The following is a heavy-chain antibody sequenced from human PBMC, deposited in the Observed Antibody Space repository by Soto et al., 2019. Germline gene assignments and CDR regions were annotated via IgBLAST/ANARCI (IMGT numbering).Heavy chain of an antibody. V-gene: IGHV4-39*07. CDR2: VSFSGTT. Sequence: SGTLSLTCTVSGGSISSGNYYWGWVRQPPGKGLEWIGSVSFSGTTYSSPSLKSRVTTSIDTSKNQFSLRLSSVSAANTAVYSFASQKVDVDAYFDYWRQGALVTVSS. CDR3: ASQKVDVDAYFDY. CDR1: GGSISSGNYY. D-gene: IGHD5-12*01. J-gene: IGHJ4*02.